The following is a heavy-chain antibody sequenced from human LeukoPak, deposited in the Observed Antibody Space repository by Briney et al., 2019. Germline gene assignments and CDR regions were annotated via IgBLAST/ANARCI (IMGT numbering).Heavy chain of an antibody. CDR3: AREPLYCSGGSCYSYAFDV. V-gene: IGHV3-72*01. D-gene: IGHD2-15*01. J-gene: IGHJ3*01. CDR2: SRNKANSYTT. Sequence: PGGSLRLSCAVSGFTFSDHYMDWVRQAPGKGLEWVGRSRNKANSYTTAYAASVAGRFSISRDESKNSLYLQMNSLKTEDTAVYYCAREPLYCSGGSCYSYAFDVWGQGTLVTVS. CDR1: GFTFSDHY.